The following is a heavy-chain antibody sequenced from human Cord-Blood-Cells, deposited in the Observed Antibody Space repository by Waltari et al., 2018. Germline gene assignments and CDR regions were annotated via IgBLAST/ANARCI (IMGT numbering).Heavy chain of an antibody. J-gene: IGHJ6*02. D-gene: IGHD6-13*01. CDR3: ARFSDRTAALYYGMDV. CDR2: VIPIFGTA. CDR1: GGTFSSYA. V-gene: IGHV1-69*01. Sequence: QVQLVQSGAEVKKPGSSVKVSCKASGGTFSSYAISWVRQAPGQGLEWVGGVIPIFGTANYAQKFQGRVTITADESTSTAYMELSSLRSEDTAVYYCARFSDRTAALYYGMDVWGQGTTVTVSS.